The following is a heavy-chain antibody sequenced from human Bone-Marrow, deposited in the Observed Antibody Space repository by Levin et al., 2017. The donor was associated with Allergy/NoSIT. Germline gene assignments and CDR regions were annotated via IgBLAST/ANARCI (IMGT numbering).Heavy chain of an antibody. CDR1: GFTFTNYW. CDR2: IKEDGSQQ. CDR3: ARGTRVPCFGDDY. J-gene: IGHJ4*02. D-gene: IGHD3-10*01. Sequence: PGGSLRLSCAVSGFTFTNYWMTWVRQAPGKGLEWVASIKEDGSQQSYMDSVKGRITISRDNAKNSLYLQMNSLRAEDTAVYFCARGTRVPCFGDDYWGQGTLVTVSS. V-gene: IGHV3-7*01.